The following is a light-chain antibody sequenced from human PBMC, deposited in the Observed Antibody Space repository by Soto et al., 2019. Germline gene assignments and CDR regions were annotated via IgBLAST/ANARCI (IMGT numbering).Light chain of an antibody. CDR3: QQYGSSPGDT. J-gene: IGKJ2*01. CDR2: GAS. V-gene: IGKV3-20*01. Sequence: EIVLTQSPGTLSLSPGERATLSCRASQSVSSNSLAWYQQRPGQAPRLLIYGASSRATGIPDRFSGSGSGTDFTLTISRLEPEDFAVYYCQQYGSSPGDTFGQGTKLEIK. CDR1: QSVSSNS.